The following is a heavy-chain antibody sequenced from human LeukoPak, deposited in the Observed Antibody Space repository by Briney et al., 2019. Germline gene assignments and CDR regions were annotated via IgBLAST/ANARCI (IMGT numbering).Heavy chain of an antibody. J-gene: IGHJ3*02. CDR3: ARDIRTVAVVVAATGDDAFDI. CDR1: GFTFSSYS. V-gene: IGHV3-21*01. Sequence: GGSLRLSCEGSGFTFSSYSMNWVRQAPGKGLEWVSSISSSYSYTYYADSVKGRFTISRGNARNSVYLQVDNLRAEDTAVYYCARDIRTVAVVVAATGDDAFDIWGQGTMVTVSS. CDR2: ISSSYSYT. D-gene: IGHD2-15*01.